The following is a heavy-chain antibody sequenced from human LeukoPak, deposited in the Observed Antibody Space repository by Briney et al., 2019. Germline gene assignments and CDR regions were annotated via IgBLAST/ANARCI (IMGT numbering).Heavy chain of an antibody. CDR2: IYYSGST. Sequence: PSETLSLTCTVSGGSISSYYWSWIRQPPGKGLEWIGYIYYSGSTNYNPSLKSRVTISVDTSKNQFSLKLSSVTAADTAVYYCAGCSSGWSPYYYNMDVWGKGTTVTVSS. CDR3: AGCSSGWSPYYYNMDV. CDR1: GGSISSYY. D-gene: IGHD6-19*01. J-gene: IGHJ6*03. V-gene: IGHV4-59*08.